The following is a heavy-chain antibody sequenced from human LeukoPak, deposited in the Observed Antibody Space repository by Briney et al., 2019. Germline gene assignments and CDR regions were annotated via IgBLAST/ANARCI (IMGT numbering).Heavy chain of an antibody. V-gene: IGHV3-30*04. CDR1: GFTFSSYA. CDR2: ISYDGSNK. CDR3: AKEDSGSYYGNDY. Sequence: PGGSLRLSCAASGFTFSSYAMHWVRQAPGKGLEWVAVISYDGSNKYYADSVKGRFTISRDNSKNTLYLQMNSLRAEDTAVYYCAKEDSGSYYGNDYWGQGTLVTVSS. J-gene: IGHJ4*02. D-gene: IGHD1-26*01.